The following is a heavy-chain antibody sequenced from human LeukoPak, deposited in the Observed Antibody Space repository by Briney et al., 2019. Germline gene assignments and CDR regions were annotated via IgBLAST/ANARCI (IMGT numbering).Heavy chain of an antibody. Sequence: GSSVKVSCKASGGTFSSYAISWVRQAPGQGLEWMGGIIHICDSENYAQKFKGRVTITADESTSTAYMQLSSLRSEDTAVYYCTRAVYGYQPYYFDYGGQGTLVTVSS. CDR2: IIHICDSE. CDR1: GGTFSSYA. CDR3: TRAVYGYQPYYFDY. V-gene: IGHV1-69*01. J-gene: IGHJ4*02. D-gene: IGHD6-25*01.